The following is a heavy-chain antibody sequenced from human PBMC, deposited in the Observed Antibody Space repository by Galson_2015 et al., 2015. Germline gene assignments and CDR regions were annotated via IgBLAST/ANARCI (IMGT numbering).Heavy chain of an antibody. CDR2: INPNSGGT. V-gene: IGHV1-2*04. CDR1: GYTFTGYY. J-gene: IGHJ4*02. Sequence: SVKVSCKASGYTFTGYYMRWVRQAPGQGLEWMGWINPNSGGTNYAQKFQGWVTMTRDTSVSTAYMELSRLRSDDTAVYYCARDTNLIGFDYWGQGTLVTVSS. D-gene: IGHD1-1*01. CDR3: ARDTNLIGFDY.